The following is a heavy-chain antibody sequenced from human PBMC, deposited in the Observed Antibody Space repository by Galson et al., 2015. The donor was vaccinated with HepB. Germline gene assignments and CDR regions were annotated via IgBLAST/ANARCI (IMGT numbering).Heavy chain of an antibody. V-gene: IGHV3-7*01. CDR1: GFSFSQYR. CDR2: IKQDGSEE. J-gene: IGHJ5*01. Sequence: SLRLSCAASGFSFSQYRMTWVRQAPGKGLEWVANIKQDGSEENYVESLRGRFTISRDNAKNSLYLQMDSLRAEDTAVYYCARDQKSYDYWSCSEGDWFDSWGQGILVTVSS. CDR3: ARDQKSYDYWSCSEGDWFDS. D-gene: IGHD3-3*01.